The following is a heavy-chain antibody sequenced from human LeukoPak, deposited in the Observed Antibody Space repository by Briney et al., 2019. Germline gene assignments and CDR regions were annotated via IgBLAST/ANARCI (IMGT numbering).Heavy chain of an antibody. V-gene: IGHV4-34*01. CDR3: ARRLNLSYYYDSSGYYPYYFDY. Sequence: SETLSLTCAVYGGSLSAYYWTWIRQPPGRGLEWIGDINHGGSANYNPSLQSRLTISVDTSENQFSLKLSSVTAADTAVYYCARRLNLSYYYDSSGYYPYYFDYWGQGTLVTVSS. D-gene: IGHD3-22*01. CDR2: INHGGSA. J-gene: IGHJ4*02. CDR1: GGSLSAYY.